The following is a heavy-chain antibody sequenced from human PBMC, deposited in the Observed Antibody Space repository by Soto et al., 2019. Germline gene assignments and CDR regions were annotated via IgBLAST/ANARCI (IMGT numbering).Heavy chain of an antibody. J-gene: IGHJ6*02. CDR3: ARDNKYFDWLSYTYYYYGMDV. CDR2: IWYAGSNK. D-gene: IGHD3-9*01. V-gene: IGHV3-33*01. CDR1: GFTFSSYG. Sequence: QVQRVESGGGVVQPGRSLRLSCAASGFTFSSYGMHWVRQAPCKGLEWVAVIWYAGSNKYYADSVKGRFTISRDNSKKTLYLQMNIRRAEATAVSYCARDNKYFDWLSYTYYYYGMDVWGQGTTVTVSS.